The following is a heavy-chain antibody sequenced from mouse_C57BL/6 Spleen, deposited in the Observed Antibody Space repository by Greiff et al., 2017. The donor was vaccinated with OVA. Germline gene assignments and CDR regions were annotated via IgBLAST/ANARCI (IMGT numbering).Heavy chain of an antibody. J-gene: IGHJ2*01. V-gene: IGHV3-6*01. Sequence: EVKLMESGPGLVKPSQSLSLTCSVTGYSITSGYYWNWIRQFPGNKLEWMGYISYDGSNNYNPSLKNRISITRDTSKNQFFLKLNSVTTEDTATYYCAREVTTVVATGFDYWGQGTTLTVSS. CDR1: GYSITSGYY. CDR2: ISYDGSN. CDR3: AREVTTVVATGFDY. D-gene: IGHD1-1*01.